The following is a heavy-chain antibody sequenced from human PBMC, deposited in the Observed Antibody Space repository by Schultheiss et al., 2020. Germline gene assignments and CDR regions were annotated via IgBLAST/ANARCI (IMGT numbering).Heavy chain of an antibody. D-gene: IGHD1-1*01. J-gene: IGHJ6*02. CDR2: ISAYNGNT. CDR1: GYTFTGYY. V-gene: IGHV1-18*04. Sequence: ASVKVSCKASGYTFTGYYMQWVRQAPGQGLEWMGWISAYNGNTNYAQKLQGRVTMTTDTSTSTAYMELRSLRSDDTAVYYCARDTTPRYGMDVWGQGTTVTVSS. CDR3: ARDTTPRYGMDV.